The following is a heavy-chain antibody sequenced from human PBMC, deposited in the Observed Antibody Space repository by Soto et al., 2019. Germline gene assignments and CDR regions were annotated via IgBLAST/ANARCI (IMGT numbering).Heavy chain of an antibody. D-gene: IGHD2-15*01. V-gene: IGHV4-34*01. Sequence: SETLSLTCAVYGGSFSGDYWSWIRQPPGKGLEWIGEINHSGSTNYNPSLKSRVTISVDTSKNQFSLKLSSVTAADTAVYYCASRAKGYCSGGSCYPGSFDFWGQGTLVTVSS. J-gene: IGHJ4*02. CDR2: INHSGST. CDR1: GGSFSGDY. CDR3: ASRAKGYCSGGSCYPGSFDF.